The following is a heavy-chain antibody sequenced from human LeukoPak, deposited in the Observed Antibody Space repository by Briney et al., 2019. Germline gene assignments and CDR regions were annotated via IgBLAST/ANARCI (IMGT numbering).Heavy chain of an antibody. Sequence: GGSLRLSCAASGFIFSSYGMHWVRQAPGKGLEWVAFIRYDGSNTYYADSVKGRFTISRDNSKNTLYLQMNSLRAEDTAVYYCAKALRYFDWLSQTGDYFDYWGQGTLVTVSS. CDR3: AKALRYFDWLSQTGDYFDY. CDR1: GFIFSSYG. J-gene: IGHJ4*02. CDR2: IRYDGSNT. D-gene: IGHD3-9*01. V-gene: IGHV3-30*02.